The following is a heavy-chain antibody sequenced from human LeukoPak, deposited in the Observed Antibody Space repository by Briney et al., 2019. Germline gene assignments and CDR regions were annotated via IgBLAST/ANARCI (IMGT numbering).Heavy chain of an antibody. CDR2: ISGSGGST. Sequence: GGSLRLSCAASGFTFSGYAMSWVRQAPGKGLEWVSAISGSGGSTYYADSVKGRFTISRDNSKNTLYLQMNSLRAEDTAVYYCAKETPDIVVVPAAIFALWGQGTLVTVSS. CDR3: AKETPDIVVVPAAIFAL. J-gene: IGHJ5*02. CDR1: GFTFSGYA. V-gene: IGHV3-23*01. D-gene: IGHD2-2*02.